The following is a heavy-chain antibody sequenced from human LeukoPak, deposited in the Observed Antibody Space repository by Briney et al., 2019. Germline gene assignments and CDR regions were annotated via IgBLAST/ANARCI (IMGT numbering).Heavy chain of an antibody. D-gene: IGHD3-16*01. CDR3: ARDYHYVPDF. CDR1: GYTFTTYG. CDR2: IDASNGNT. Sequence: ASVTVSCKASGYTFTTYGISWVRQAPGQGLEWMGWIDASNGNTNYAQKVQGRVTITTDTSTTTAYMELRSLGFDDTAVYYCARDYHYVPDFWGQGTLVTVSS. J-gene: IGHJ4*02. V-gene: IGHV1-18*01.